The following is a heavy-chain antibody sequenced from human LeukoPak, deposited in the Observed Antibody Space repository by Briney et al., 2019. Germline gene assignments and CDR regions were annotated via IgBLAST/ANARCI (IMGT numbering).Heavy chain of an antibody. CDR1: GYSFTSHW. CDR2: IFPGDSDA. D-gene: IGHD3-22*01. V-gene: IGHV5-51*01. J-gene: IGHJ4*02. Sequence: GESLKISXKGSGYSFTSHWIGWVRQMPGKGLEWMGIIFPGDSDARYSPSFQGQVTISADKSINTAYLQWSSLKASDTAMYYCARRKGYYDSSGYYSLDYWGQGTLVTVSS. CDR3: ARRKGYYDSSGYYSLDY.